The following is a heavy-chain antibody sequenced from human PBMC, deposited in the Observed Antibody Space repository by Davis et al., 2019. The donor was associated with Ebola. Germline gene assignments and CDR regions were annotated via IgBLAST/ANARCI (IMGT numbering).Heavy chain of an antibody. CDR2: IGVYGGNT. Sequence: ASVKVSCKASNFIFNYYGISWMRQAPGQDFEWMGWIGVYGGNTMYAQKFQGRLTISADKSTTTAYMELSSLGSEDTAVYYCAKTHVDIVTNYYYYMDVWGKGTTVAVSS. CDR1: NFIFNYYG. CDR3: AKTHVDIVTNYYYYMDV. V-gene: IGHV1-18*01. D-gene: IGHD5-12*01. J-gene: IGHJ6*03.